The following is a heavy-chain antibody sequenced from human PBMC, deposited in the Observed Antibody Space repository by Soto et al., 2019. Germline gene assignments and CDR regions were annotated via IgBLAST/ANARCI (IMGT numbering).Heavy chain of an antibody. CDR3: ARGDDFDWLLSYFDY. CDR2: ISSSSSTI. J-gene: IGHJ4*02. V-gene: IGHV3-48*01. D-gene: IGHD3-9*01. Sequence: EVQLVESGGGLVQPGGSLRLSCAASGFTFSSYSMNWVRQAPGKGLEWVSYISSSSSTIYYADSVKGRFTISRDNAKNSLYLQMNSLRAEDTAVYYCARGDDFDWLLSYFDYWGQGTLVTVSS. CDR1: GFTFSSYS.